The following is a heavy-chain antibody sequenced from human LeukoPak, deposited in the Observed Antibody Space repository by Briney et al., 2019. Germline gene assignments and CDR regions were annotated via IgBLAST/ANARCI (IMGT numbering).Heavy chain of an antibody. V-gene: IGHV1-18*01. D-gene: IGHD3-3*01. CDR2: ISAYNGDT. CDR3: ARDPSNTSGYQIYFDY. J-gene: IGHJ4*02. Sequence: ASVKVPCKASGYTFMNYGISWVRQAPGQGLEWMGWISAYNGDTHYAQKLQGRVTMTTDTSTTTAYMELRSLRSDDTAVYYCARDPSNTSGYQIYFDYWGQGTLVTVSS. CDR1: GYTFMNYG.